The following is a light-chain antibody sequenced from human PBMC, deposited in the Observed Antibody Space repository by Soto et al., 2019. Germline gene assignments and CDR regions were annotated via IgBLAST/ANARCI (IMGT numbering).Light chain of an antibody. J-gene: IGKJ1*01. CDR1: QSISSW. Sequence: DIQMTQSPSTLSASVGDRVTITCRASQSISSWLAWYQQKPGKAPKLLIYDASSLESGVPSRFSGSGSGTEFTLTISRLQPDDFATYYCQQYNSYWTFGQGTKVKIK. CDR2: DAS. CDR3: QQYNSYWT. V-gene: IGKV1-5*01.